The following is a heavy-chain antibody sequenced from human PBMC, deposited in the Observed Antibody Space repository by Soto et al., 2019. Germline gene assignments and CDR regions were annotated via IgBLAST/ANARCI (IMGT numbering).Heavy chain of an antibody. CDR1: GFPFSIYS. CDR3: ARSVEGHFDY. J-gene: IGHJ4*02. Sequence: EVQLVESGGGLVQPGGSLRLTCVASGFPFSIYSMNWVRHAPGKGLEWSSYITSHTTTIKYPDSVKGRFTISRDNAKYVVYLQMNRLRDEDTAVYFCARSVEGHFDYWGQGTVVTVSS. D-gene: IGHD6-19*01. V-gene: IGHV3-48*02. CDR2: ITSHTTTI.